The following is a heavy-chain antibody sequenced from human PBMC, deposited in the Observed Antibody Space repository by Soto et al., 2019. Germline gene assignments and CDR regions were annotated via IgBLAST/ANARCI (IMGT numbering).Heavy chain of an antibody. CDR1: GGTFSIYG. D-gene: IGHD2-8*02. CDR2: IIPILTTP. V-gene: IGHV1-69*13. Sequence: SVKVSCKASGGTFSIYGFSWVRQAPGQGPEWIGGIIPILTTPNYAQKFHGRVTIVADESTTTVYMGLSSLKSEDTAVYYCATSVGIAPTGEDGMDVWGQGTSVTVSS. J-gene: IGHJ6*02. CDR3: ATSVGIAPTGEDGMDV.